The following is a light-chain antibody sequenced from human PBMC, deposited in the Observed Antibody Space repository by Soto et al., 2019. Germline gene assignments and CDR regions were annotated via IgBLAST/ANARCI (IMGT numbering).Light chain of an antibody. Sequence: QSVLTQPASVSGSPGQSITISCTGTSSDVGGYNYVSWYQQHPGKAPKLMIYEVSNRPSGVPDRFSGSKSGNTASLTISGLQAEDEADYYCSLYTSSSTLYVFGTGTKVTVL. CDR1: SSDVGGYNY. V-gene: IGLV2-14*01. J-gene: IGLJ1*01. CDR3: SLYTSSSTLYV. CDR2: EVS.